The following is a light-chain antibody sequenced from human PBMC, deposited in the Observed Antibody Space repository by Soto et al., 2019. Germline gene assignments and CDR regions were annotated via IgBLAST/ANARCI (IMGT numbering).Light chain of an antibody. CDR1: SNDVGGYNY. CDR2: DVT. J-gene: IGLJ1*01. Sequence: QSVLTQPPSVSGSPGQSVTISCTGTSNDVGGYNYVSWYHQHPGKAPRLMIYDVTKRPSGVPDRFSGSKSDNTASLTISGLQAEDEADYYCCSYAGGSIYAFGTGTKVTVL. CDR3: CSYAGGSIYA. V-gene: IGLV2-11*01.